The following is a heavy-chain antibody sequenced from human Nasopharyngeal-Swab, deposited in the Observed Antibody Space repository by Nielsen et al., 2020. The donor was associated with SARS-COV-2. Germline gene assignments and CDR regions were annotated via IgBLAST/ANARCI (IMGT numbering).Heavy chain of an antibody. D-gene: IGHD2-2*01. CDR2: ISSSGSTI. CDR1: GFTFSDYY. Sequence: GSLKISCAASGFTFSDYYMSWIRQAPGKGLEWVSYISSSGSTIYYADSVKGRFTISRDNAKNSLYLQMNSLRAEDTAVYYCAREGYCSSTSCLHFDYWGQGTLVTVSS. CDR3: AREGYCSSTSCLHFDY. J-gene: IGHJ4*02. V-gene: IGHV3-11*04.